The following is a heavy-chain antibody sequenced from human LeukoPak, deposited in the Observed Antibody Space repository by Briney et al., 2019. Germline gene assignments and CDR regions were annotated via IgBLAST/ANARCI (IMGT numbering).Heavy chain of an antibody. D-gene: IGHD5-18*01. CDR1: GFTFSSYW. CDR2: IKQDGSEK. CDR3: ASAWYTYEGYYMDV. J-gene: IGHJ6*03. V-gene: IGHV3-7*01. Sequence: PGGSLRLSCAASGFTFSSYWMSWVRQAPGKGLEWVANIKQDGSEKYYVDSVKGRFTISRDNAKNSLYLQMNSLRAEDTAVYCCASAWYTYEGYYMDVWGKGTTVTVSS.